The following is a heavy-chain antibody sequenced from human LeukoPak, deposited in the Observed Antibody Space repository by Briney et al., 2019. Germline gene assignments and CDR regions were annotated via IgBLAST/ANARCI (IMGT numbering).Heavy chain of an antibody. D-gene: IGHD6-19*01. CDR1: GFTFSTYS. V-gene: IGHV3-48*02. CDR2: ISSSSSTI. CDR3: ATRSSGWYERASYYYHYMDV. Sequence: PGGSPRLSCAASGFTFSTYSMNWVRQAPGKGLEWVSYISSSSSTIYYADSVKGRFTISRDNAKNALYLQMNSLRDEDTAVYYCATRSSGWYERASYYYHYMDVWGKGTTVTVSS. J-gene: IGHJ6*03.